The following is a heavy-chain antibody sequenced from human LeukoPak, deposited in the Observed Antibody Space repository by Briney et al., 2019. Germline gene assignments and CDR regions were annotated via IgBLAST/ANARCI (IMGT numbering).Heavy chain of an antibody. D-gene: IGHD3-22*01. CDR3: ARVRRDSSGYYPYYYYYYGMDV. V-gene: IGHV4-59*02. Sequence: PSETLSLTCVVSGGSVSGYYWGWIRQPPGRGLEWIGYVYYSGSTNYNPSFKSRITISVDTSRNQFSLQLSSVTAADTAVYYCARVRRDSSGYYPYYYYYYGMDVWGQGTTVTVSS. CDR2: VYYSGST. CDR1: GGSVSGYY. J-gene: IGHJ6*02.